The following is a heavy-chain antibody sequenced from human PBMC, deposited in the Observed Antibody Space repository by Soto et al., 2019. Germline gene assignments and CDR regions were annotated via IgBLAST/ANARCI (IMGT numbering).Heavy chain of an antibody. J-gene: IGHJ4*02. CDR1: GGSISSGDYY. CDR3: ARVNYDSSGPYYFDY. V-gene: IGHV4-30-4*01. D-gene: IGHD3-22*01. Sequence: TSETLSLTCTVSGGSISSGDYYWSWIRQPPGKGLEWIGYIYYSGSTYYNPSLKSRVTISVDTSKNQFSLKLSSVTAADTAVYYCARVNYDSSGPYYFDYWGQVTLVTVSS. CDR2: IYYSGST.